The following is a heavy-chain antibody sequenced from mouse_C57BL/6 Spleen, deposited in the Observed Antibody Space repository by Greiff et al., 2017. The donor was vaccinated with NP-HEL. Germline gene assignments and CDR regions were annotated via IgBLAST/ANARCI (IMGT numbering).Heavy chain of an antibody. CDR1: GYTFTDYY. D-gene: IGHD1-1*01. V-gene: IGHV1-26*01. CDR3: ARGNYYGSSYDGAYAMDY. J-gene: IGHJ4*01. Sequence: EVQLQQSGPELVKPGASVKISCKASGYTFTDYYMNWVKQSHGKSLEWIGDINPNNGGTSYNQKFKGKATLTVDKSSSTAYMELRSLTSEDSAVYYCARGNYYGSSYDGAYAMDYWGQGTSVTVSS. CDR2: INPNNGGT.